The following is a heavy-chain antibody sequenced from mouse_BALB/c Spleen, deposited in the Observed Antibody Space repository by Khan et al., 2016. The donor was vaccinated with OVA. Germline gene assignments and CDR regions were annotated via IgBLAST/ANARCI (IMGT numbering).Heavy chain of an antibody. V-gene: IGHV3-2*02. J-gene: IGHJ2*01. CDR3: ARGNYYGYYFDY. CDR2: ISYSGVT. Sequence: EVQLLESGPGLVKPSQSLSLTCTVSGYSITSGYARNWIRQFPGNQLEWMGYISYSGVTSYTPSLKSRITITRDTSNNQSFLQLNSVTTEDTATYDCARGNYYGYYFDYWGQGTTLTVSS. CDR1: GYSITSGYA. D-gene: IGHD1-1*01.